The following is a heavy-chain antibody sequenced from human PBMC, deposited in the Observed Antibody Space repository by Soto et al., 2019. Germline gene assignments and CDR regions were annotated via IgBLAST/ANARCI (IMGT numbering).Heavy chain of an antibody. CDR2: MNPNSGNT. CDR1: GYTFTSYD. Sequence: QVQLVQSGAEVKKPGASVKVSCKASGYTFTSYDINWVRQATGQGLEWMGWMNPNSGNTGYAQKVQGRVTMTRNTSISTAYMELSSLRSEDTAVYYCATVRYCSGGSCYATAFDIWGQGTMVTVSS. CDR3: ATVRYCSGGSCYATAFDI. J-gene: IGHJ3*02. D-gene: IGHD2-15*01. V-gene: IGHV1-8*01.